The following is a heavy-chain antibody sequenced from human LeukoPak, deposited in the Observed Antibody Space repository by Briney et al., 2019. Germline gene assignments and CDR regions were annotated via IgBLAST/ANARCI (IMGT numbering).Heavy chain of an antibody. CDR3: AKDRTAYWDPGNWFDP. CDR2: INPNSGGT. Sequence: GASVKVSCKASGYTFTGYYMHWVRQAPGQGLEWMGWINPNSGGTNYAQKFQGWVTMTRDTSISTAYMELSRLRSDDTAVYYCAKDRTAYWDPGNWFDPWGQGTLVTVSS. CDR1: GYTFTGYY. D-gene: IGHD3/OR15-3a*01. J-gene: IGHJ5*02. V-gene: IGHV1-2*04.